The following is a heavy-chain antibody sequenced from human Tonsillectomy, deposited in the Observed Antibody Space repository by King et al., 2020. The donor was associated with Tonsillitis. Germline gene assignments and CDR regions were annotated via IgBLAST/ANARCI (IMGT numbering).Heavy chain of an antibody. Sequence: VQLQESGPGLVKPSETLSLTCTVSGGSIRNYYWSWVRTPPGKGLEWIGYIYYNGSTNYNPSLKSRVTISVDTSKNQFSLKLSSVTAADAAVYYCAGAGLWELIPLSSFDYWGQGTLVTVSS. V-gene: IGHV4-59*01. CDR2: IYYNGST. CDR1: GGSIRNYY. CDR3: AGAGLWELIPLSSFDY. J-gene: IGHJ4*02. D-gene: IGHD3-10*01.